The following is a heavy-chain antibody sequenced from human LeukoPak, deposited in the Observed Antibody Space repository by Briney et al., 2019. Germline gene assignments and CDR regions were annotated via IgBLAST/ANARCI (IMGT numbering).Heavy chain of an antibody. V-gene: IGHV3-66*01. D-gene: IGHD4-17*01. CDR1: GFTFTSYA. Sequence: PGGSLRLSCAASGFTFTSYAMSWVRQAPGKGLEWVSVIYSGGSTYYADSVKGRFTISRDNSKNTLYLQMNSLRAEDTAVYYCARGLTLAGDYKRSPYYFDYWGQGTLVTVSS. J-gene: IGHJ4*02. CDR2: IYSGGST. CDR3: ARGLTLAGDYKRSPYYFDY.